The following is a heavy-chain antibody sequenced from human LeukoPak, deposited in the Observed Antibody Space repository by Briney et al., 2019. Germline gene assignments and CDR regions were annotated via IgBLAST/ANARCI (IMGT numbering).Heavy chain of an antibody. CDR3: AREGNYDFWSGYYKPGL. CDR1: GGSISSGDYY. CDR2: IYYSGST. J-gene: IGHJ4*02. Sequence: SETLSLTCTVSGGSISSGDYYWSWIRQPPGTGLEWIGYIYYSGSTYYNPSLKSRVTISVDTSKNQFSLKLSSVTAADTAVYYCAREGNYDFWSGYYKPGLWGQGTLVTVSS. V-gene: IGHV4-30-4*08. D-gene: IGHD3-3*01.